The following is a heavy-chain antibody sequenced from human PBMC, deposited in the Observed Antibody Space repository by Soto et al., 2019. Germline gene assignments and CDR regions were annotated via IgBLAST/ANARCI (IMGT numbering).Heavy chain of an antibody. CDR2: ISASNGNT. CDR3: AREGYYGSGSADY. J-gene: IGHJ4*02. Sequence: ASAKVSSPASGYTFNSYGISWVRQAPGQGLEWMGWISASNGNTYYAQKLQGRVTMTTDTSTSTAYMELRSLRSDDTAVYYCAREGYYGSGSADYWGQGTLVTVSS. CDR1: GYTFNSYG. D-gene: IGHD3-10*01. V-gene: IGHV1-18*04.